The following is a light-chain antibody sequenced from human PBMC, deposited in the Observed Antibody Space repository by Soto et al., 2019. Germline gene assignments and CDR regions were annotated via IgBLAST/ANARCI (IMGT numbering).Light chain of an antibody. CDR2: DGN. Sequence: QSALTQPPSASGSPGQSLTISCTGTSSDVGSYNLVSWYQQHPGKAPKLMIYDGNKRPSGVSNRFSGSKSGNTASLTVSGLQAEDEADYYCSSYAGSSTFVFGGGTKLTVL. J-gene: IGLJ3*02. CDR3: SSYAGSSTFV. V-gene: IGLV2-23*03. CDR1: SSDVGSYNL.